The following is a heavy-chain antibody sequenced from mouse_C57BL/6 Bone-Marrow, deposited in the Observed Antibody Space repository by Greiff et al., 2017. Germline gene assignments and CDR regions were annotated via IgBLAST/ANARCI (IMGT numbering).Heavy chain of an antibody. Sequence: EVKLVESGGDLVKPGGSLKLSCAASGFTFSSYGMSWVRQTPDKRLEWVATISSGGSYTYYPDSVKGRFTISRDNAKNTLYLQMSSLKSEDTAMYYCARPIYYYGSSYVFFDYWGQGTTLTVSS. CDR1: GFTFSSYG. D-gene: IGHD1-1*01. V-gene: IGHV5-6*02. CDR2: ISSGGSYT. J-gene: IGHJ2*01. CDR3: ARPIYYYGSSYVFFDY.